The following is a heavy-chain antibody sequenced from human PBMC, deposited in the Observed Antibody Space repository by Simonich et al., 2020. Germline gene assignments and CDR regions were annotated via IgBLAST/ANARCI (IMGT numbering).Heavy chain of an antibody. CDR3: ARVWRIAARPIAFDS. Sequence: SGFTFSDYYMSWIRQAPGKGLEWVSYISSSGSTIYYADSVKGRFTISRDNAKNSLYLQMNSLRAEDTAVYYCARVWRIAARPIAFDSWGQGTMVTVSS. V-gene: IGHV3-11*04. D-gene: IGHD6-6*01. CDR1: GFTFSDYY. CDR2: ISSSGSTI. J-gene: IGHJ3*02.